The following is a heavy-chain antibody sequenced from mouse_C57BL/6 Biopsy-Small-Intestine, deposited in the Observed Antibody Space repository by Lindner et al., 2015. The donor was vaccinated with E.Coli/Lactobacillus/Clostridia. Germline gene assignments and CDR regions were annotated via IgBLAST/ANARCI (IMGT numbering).Heavy chain of an antibody. CDR1: GHAFSSSW. D-gene: IGHD3-2*02. CDR2: IYPGDGDT. J-gene: IGHJ3*01. CDR3: AREGGAQATWFAY. V-gene: IGHV1-82*01. Sequence: VQLQESGPELVKPGASVKISCKASGHAFSSSWMNWVKQRPGKGLEWIGRIYPGDGDTNYNGKFKGKATLTADKSSSTAYMQLSSLTSEDSAVYFCAREGGAQATWFAYWGQGTLVTVSA.